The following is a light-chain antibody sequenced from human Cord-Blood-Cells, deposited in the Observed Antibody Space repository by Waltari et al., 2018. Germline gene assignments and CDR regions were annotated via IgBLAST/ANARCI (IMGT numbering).Light chain of an antibody. CDR2: GAS. CDR1: QSVSSSY. CDR3: QQYGSSPIT. V-gene: IGKV3-20*01. Sequence: EIVLTQSPGTLSLSPGERATLSCRASQSVSSSYLAWYQQKPGQAPRLLIYGASSRATGIPDRFSGRGSGTDVTRTISRLEPEDFAVYYCQQYGSSPITFGQGTRLEIK. J-gene: IGKJ5*01.